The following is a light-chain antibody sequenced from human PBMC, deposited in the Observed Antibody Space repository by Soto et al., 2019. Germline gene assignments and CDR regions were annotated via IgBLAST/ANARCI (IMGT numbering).Light chain of an antibody. CDR3: QQYNSWPPIT. CDR1: QTVSSVH. Sequence: EIVLTQSPGTLSLSPGERATLSCRASQTVSSVHLAWYQQKPGQAPRLLIYGASTRATGIPARFSGSGSGTEFTLTISSLQSEDFAVYYCQQYNSWPPITFGQGTRLEIK. CDR2: GAS. V-gene: IGKV3-15*01. J-gene: IGKJ5*01.